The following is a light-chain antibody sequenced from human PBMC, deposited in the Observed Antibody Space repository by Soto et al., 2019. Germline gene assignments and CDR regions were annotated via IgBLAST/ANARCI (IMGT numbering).Light chain of an antibody. CDR2: AAS. V-gene: IGKV1-39*01. Sequence: DIQMTQSPSSLSASVGDRVTITCRASQTINNDVSWYQQKPGKAPKSLIYAASTLQRGVPTRFSGSGSGTDFTLTINSLQPEDSAIYYCQQSAKIPRTFGQGTKVEI. J-gene: IGKJ1*01. CDR3: QQSAKIPRT. CDR1: QTINND.